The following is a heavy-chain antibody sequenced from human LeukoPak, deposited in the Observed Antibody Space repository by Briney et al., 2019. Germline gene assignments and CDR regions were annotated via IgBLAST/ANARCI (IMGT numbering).Heavy chain of an antibody. J-gene: IGHJ4*02. Sequence: GASVKVSCTASGYTFSDYYIHWLRQAPGQGLEWMGGIIPIFGTANYAQKFQGRVTITADKSTSTAYMELSSLRSEDTAVYYCARGERWLQLGGAFDYWGQGTLVTVSS. D-gene: IGHD5-24*01. CDR1: GYTFSDYY. V-gene: IGHV1-69*06. CDR3: ARGERWLQLGGAFDY. CDR2: IIPIFGTA.